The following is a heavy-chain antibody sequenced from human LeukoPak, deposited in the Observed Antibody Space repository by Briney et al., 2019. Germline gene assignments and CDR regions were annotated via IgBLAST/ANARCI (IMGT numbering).Heavy chain of an antibody. Sequence: SETLSLTCAVYGGSFSGYYWSWIRQPPGKGLEWIGEINHSGSTNYNPSLKSRVTISVDTSKNQSSLKLSSVTAADTAVYYCARRRAWFDYWGQGTLVTVSS. CDR2: INHSGST. CDR3: ARRRAWFDY. J-gene: IGHJ4*02. V-gene: IGHV4-34*01. CDR1: GGSFSGYY.